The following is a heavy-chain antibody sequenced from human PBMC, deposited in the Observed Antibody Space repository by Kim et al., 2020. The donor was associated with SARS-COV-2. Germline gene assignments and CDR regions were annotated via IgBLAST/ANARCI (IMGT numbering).Heavy chain of an antibody. J-gene: IGHJ4*02. CDR2: IYYSGST. V-gene: IGHV4-39*01. CDR1: GGSISSSSYY. CDR3: ARHYPNYYGSGSDSYFEDY. Sequence: SETLSLTCTVSGGSISSSSYYWGWIRQPPGKGLEWIGSIYYSGSTYYNPSLKSRVTISVDTSKNQFSLKLSSVTAADTAVYYCARHYPNYYGSGSDSYFEDYWGQGTLVTVSS. D-gene: IGHD3-10*01.